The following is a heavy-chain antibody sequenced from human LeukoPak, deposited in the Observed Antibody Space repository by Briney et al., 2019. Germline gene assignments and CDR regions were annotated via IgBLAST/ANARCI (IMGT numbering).Heavy chain of an antibody. CDR3: ARLNGYIDS. CDR1: GYTFTSQW. D-gene: IGHD5-24*01. CDR2: VFPRDSDT. Sequence: GESLKISCKGYGYTFTSQWIGWVRQMPGKGREWMGIVFPRDSDTRYSPSFQGRVTNSVDKSINSAYLQWTSLKASDTAIYYCARLNGYIDSWGQGTQVTVSS. V-gene: IGHV5-51*01. J-gene: IGHJ5*01.